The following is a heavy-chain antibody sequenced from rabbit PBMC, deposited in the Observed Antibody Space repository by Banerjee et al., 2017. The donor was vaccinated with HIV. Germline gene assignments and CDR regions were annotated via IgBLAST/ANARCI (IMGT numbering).Heavy chain of an antibody. Sequence: QEQLVESGGGLVQPGGSLKLSCKASGIDFSSYGISWVRQAPGKGLELIAWNTIVSSSSTYYASWAKGRFTISKTSSTTVTLQMTSLTAADTATYFCARAIYAGYGYFTLWGPGTLVTVS. J-gene: IGHJ4*01. CDR3: ARAIYAGYGYFTL. D-gene: IGHD6-1*01. CDR1: GIDFSSYG. CDR2: NTIVSSSST. V-gene: IGHV1S45*01.